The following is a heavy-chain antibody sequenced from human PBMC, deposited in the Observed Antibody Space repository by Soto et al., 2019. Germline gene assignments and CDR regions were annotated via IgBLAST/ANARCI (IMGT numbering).Heavy chain of an antibody. V-gene: IGHV3-30*18. CDR1: GFTFSSYG. J-gene: IGHJ4*02. CDR2: ISYDGSNK. CDR3: AKDPSYGDYVTSFDY. D-gene: IGHD4-17*01. Sequence: GGSLRLSCAASGFTFSSYGMHWVRQAPGKGLEWVAVISYDGSNKYYADSVKGRFTISRDNSKNTLYLQMNSLRAEDTAVYYCAKDPSYGDYVTSFDYWGQGTLVTVSS.